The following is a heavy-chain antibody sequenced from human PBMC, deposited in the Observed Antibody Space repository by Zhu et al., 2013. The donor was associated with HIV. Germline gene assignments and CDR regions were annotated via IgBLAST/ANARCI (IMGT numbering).Heavy chain of an antibody. Sequence: QVQLVQSGAEARRPGTSVKVSCKASGYTFNSNYIHWVRQAPGEGPEWLGIVDPSSGATKYAQKFQGRVTMTRDTSTRTVFVELRGLKSDDTAIYYCARELPHTFNFDYWGQGALVTVSS. CDR3: ARELPHTFNFDY. CDR1: GYTFNSNY. V-gene: IGHV1-46*02. J-gene: IGHJ4*02. CDR2: VDPSSGAT. D-gene: IGHD2-15*01.